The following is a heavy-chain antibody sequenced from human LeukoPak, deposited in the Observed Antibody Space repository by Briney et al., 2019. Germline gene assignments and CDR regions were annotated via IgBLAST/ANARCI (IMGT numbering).Heavy chain of an antibody. D-gene: IGHD3-16*01. CDR1: DGSISSGVYY. Sequence: NPSQTLSLTCTVSDGSISSGVYYWSAIRHPPGRSLEWIGYIYYSGSTYYNPSLKSRVTISVDTSKNQFSLKLSSMTAADTAVYYCARVRRLYDYVWGSYLGDAFDIWGQGTMVTVSS. J-gene: IGHJ3*02. CDR2: IYYSGST. V-gene: IGHV4-30-4*01. CDR3: ARVRRLYDYVWGSYLGDAFDI.